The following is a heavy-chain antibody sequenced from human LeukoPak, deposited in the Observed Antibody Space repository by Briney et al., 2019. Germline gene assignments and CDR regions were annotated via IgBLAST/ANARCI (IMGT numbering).Heavy chain of an antibody. D-gene: IGHD5-18*01. J-gene: IGHJ6*02. Sequence: ASVKVSCQASGYTFTSYYMHWVRQAPGHGLEWMGIINPSGGSTSYAQKFQGRVTMTRDTSTSTVYMELSSLRSEDTAVYYCARDRRGYSYGRYYYYYGMDVWGQGTTVTVSS. V-gene: IGHV1-46*01. CDR2: INPSGGST. CDR1: GYTFTSYY. CDR3: ARDRRGYSYGRYYYYYGMDV.